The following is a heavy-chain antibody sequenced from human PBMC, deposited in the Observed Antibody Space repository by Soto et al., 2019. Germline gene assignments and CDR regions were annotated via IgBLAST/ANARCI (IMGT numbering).Heavy chain of an antibody. CDR1: GFTFSSYA. V-gene: IGHV3-23*01. CDR2: LSGNGGKT. D-gene: IGHD2-2*01. CDR3: VKEGAADIVVCFRQPPSY. Sequence: EVHLLESGGGLVQPGGSLRLSCVASGFTFSSYAMSWVRQVPGKGLEWVSGLSGNGGKTYYADFVKGRFTISRDNSENTLYLQMNSLRAEHTALYYCVKEGAADIVVCFRQPPSYWGQGTLVTVYS. J-gene: IGHJ4*02.